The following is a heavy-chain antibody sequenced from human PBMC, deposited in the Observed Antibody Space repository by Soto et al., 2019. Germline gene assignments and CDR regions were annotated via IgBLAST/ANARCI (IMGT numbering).Heavy chain of an antibody. V-gene: IGHV1-69*02. D-gene: IGHD2-21*01. Sequence: QVQLVQSGAEVKKPGSSVRVSCKDSGGTFSTYSMFWVRQAPGQGLEWMGRIIPMLGVRNYAQRFQDRVTIIADKSTATVHMELSSLRSEDTALYYCTIGSWSGEVFDIWGQGTMVTVSS. CDR3: TIGSWSGEVFDI. CDR2: IIPMLGVR. CDR1: GGTFSTYS. J-gene: IGHJ3*02.